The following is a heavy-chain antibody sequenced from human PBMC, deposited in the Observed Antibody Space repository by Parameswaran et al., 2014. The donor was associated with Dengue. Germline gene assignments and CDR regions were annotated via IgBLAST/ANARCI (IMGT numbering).Heavy chain of an antibody. J-gene: IGHJ5*02. Sequence: PGKALEWLALIYWDDDKRYSPSLKSRLTITKDTSKNQVVLTMTNMDPVDTATYYCAHRQGRSLWSGDWFDPWGQGTLVTVSS. D-gene: IGHD3-10*02. CDR3: AHRQGRSLWSGDWFDP. CDR2: IYWDDDK. V-gene: IGHV2-5*02.